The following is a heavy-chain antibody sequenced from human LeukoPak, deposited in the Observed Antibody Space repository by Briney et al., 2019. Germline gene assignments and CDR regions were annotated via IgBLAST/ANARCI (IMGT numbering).Heavy chain of an antibody. CDR3: ARVGSSGWYHYDY. CDR2: LDGDGSST. J-gene: IGHJ4*02. CDR1: GFTFRNYW. V-gene: IGHV3-74*01. D-gene: IGHD6-19*01. Sequence: GGSLRLSCTASGFTFRNYWMHWVRQAPGKGLVWVSRLDGDGSSTSYADSVKGRFTISRDNSKNTLYLQMNSLRAEDTAVYYCARVGSSGWYHYDYWGQGTLVTVSS.